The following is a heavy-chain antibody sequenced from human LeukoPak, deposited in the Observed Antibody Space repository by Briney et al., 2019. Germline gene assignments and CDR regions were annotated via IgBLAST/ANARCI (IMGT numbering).Heavy chain of an antibody. D-gene: IGHD2-2*01. CDR2: IYHTGST. J-gene: IGHJ5*02. CDR3: ARGYCSTTSCPYIWFDP. Sequence: SETLSLTCTVSGYSISSGYYWAWLRQPPGKGLEWIGNIYHTGSTNYKSPLKSRAAISLDTSKNQFSLKLNSVTAADTAVYYCARGYCSTTSCPYIWFDPWGQGTLVTVSS. V-gene: IGHV4-38-2*02. CDR1: GYSISSGYY.